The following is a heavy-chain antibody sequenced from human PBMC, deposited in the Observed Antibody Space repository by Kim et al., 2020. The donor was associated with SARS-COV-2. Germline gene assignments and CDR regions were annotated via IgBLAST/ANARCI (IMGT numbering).Heavy chain of an antibody. Sequence: SETLSLTCTVSGGSISSGDYYWSWIRQPPGKGLEWIGYIYYSGSTYYNPSLKSRVTISVDTSKNQSSLKLSSVTAADTAVYYCARCPRWRCSSTRCQDDAFDIWGQGTMVTVSS. J-gene: IGHJ3*02. CDR1: GGSISSGDYY. D-gene: IGHD2-2*01. CDR2: IYYSGST. CDR3: ARCPRWRCSSTRCQDDAFDI. V-gene: IGHV4-30-4*01.